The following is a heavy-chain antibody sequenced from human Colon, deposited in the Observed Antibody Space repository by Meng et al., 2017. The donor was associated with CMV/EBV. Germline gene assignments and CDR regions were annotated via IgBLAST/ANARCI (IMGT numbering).Heavy chain of an antibody. J-gene: IGHJ4*02. D-gene: IGHD3-22*01. CDR2: VFSSGSA. Sequence: SETLSLTCFVSGGSISGHYWSWIRRPPGKPLEWIGYVFSSGSASYSPSLKSRVTISIDTSKNQFSLGLSSVTAAGTAVYYCARETSDSYFDYWGQGKLVTVSS. CDR1: GGSISGHY. CDR3: ARETSDSYFDY. V-gene: IGHV4-59*11.